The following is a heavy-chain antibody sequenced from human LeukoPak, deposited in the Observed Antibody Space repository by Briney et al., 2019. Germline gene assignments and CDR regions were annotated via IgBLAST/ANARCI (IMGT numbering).Heavy chain of an antibody. Sequence: PGGSLRLSRAASGFTFSSSWMHWVRQAPGKGLVWVSRINGDGTTTKFADSVRGRFTISRDNAKDTLYLQMNSLRAEDTAVYYCARDRGSSPIDSWGQGTLVTVSS. J-gene: IGHJ4*02. CDR2: INGDGTTT. CDR3: ARDRGSSPIDS. V-gene: IGHV3-74*03. D-gene: IGHD6-6*01. CDR1: GFTFSSSW.